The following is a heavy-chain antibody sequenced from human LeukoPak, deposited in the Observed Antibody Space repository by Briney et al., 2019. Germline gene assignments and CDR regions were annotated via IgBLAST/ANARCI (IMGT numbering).Heavy chain of an antibody. V-gene: IGHV1-69*05. CDR1: GATFTSYA. CDR3: ARERVVPAAFYYMDV. J-gene: IGHJ6*03. D-gene: IGHD2-2*01. CDR2: IIPIFGTA. Sequence: SVKVSYKPSGATFTSYAISWVRQSPGQGPEWRRGIIPIFGTANYAQKFQGRVTITTDESTSSAYMELSSLRSEDAAVYYCARERVVPAAFYYMDVWGKGTTVTVSS.